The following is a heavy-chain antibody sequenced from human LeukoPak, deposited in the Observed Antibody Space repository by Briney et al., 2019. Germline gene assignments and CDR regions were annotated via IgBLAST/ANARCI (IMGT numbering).Heavy chain of an antibody. CDR1: GGSISTYY. CDR3: ARGVYIAAAQYGY. D-gene: IGHD6-25*01. Sequence: PETLSLTCIVSGGSISTYYWSWIRQPPGKGLEWIGYIYYSGTTNYNPSLKSRVTISVDTSKNQFSLKLNAVTAADTAVYYCARGVYIAAAQYGYWGQGTLVTVSS. CDR2: IYYSGTT. V-gene: IGHV4-59*01. J-gene: IGHJ4*02.